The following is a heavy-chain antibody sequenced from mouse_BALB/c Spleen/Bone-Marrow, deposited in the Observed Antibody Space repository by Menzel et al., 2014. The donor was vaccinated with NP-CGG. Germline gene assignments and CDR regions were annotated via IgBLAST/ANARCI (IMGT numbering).Heavy chain of an antibody. Sequence: AQLQQSGAELVKPGASVKLSCTASGLNIKDTYMHWVKRRPEQGLEWIGRIDPANGNTKYDPKFQGKATITADTSSNTAYLQLSSLTSEDTAVYYCASYYYGSSGFAYWGQGTLVTVSA. CDR1: GLNIKDTY. V-gene: IGHV14-3*02. CDR2: IDPANGNT. CDR3: ASYYYGSSGFAY. J-gene: IGHJ3*01. D-gene: IGHD1-1*01.